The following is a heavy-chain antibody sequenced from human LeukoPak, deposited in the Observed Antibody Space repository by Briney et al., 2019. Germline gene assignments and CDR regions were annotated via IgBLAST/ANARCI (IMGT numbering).Heavy chain of an antibody. J-gene: IGHJ4*02. CDR3: ARAYGSGSYTPGY. CDR1: GFTFSTYA. Sequence: GGSLRLSCAASGFTFSTYAMTWVRQAPGKGLEWVSSISSTSTYMYSADSVKGRFAVSRDNAKNLLFLQMNSLRVEDTAVYYCARAYGSGSYTPGYWGQGTLVTVSS. V-gene: IGHV3-21*01. D-gene: IGHD3-10*01. CDR2: ISSTSTYM.